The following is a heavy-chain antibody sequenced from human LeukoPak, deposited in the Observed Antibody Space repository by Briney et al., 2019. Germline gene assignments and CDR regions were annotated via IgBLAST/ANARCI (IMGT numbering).Heavy chain of an antibody. CDR2: IYYSGST. CDR3: ARRKKRGAYYYDRSGVLDAFDI. D-gene: IGHD3-22*01. CDR1: GGSISSSSYY. Sequence: SETLSLTCTVSGGSISSSSYYWGWIRQPPGKGLEWIGSIYYSGSTYYDPSLKSRVTISVDTSKNQFSLKLSSVTAADTAVYYCARRKKRGAYYYDRSGVLDAFDIWGQGIMVTVSS. V-gene: IGHV4-39*01. J-gene: IGHJ3*02.